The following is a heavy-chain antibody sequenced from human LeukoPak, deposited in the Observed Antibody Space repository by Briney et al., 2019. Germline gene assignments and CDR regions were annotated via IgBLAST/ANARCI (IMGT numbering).Heavy chain of an antibody. V-gene: IGHV3-66*02. CDR1: GFTVSSNY. Sequence: PGGSLRLSCAASGFTVSSNYMSWVRQSPGKGLEWVSVIYSGGSTYYADYVKGRFTISRDNSKNPLYLQMNSLRAEDTAVYYCASSPVGYGDSEPAFDIWGQGTMVTVSS. CDR3: ASSPVGYGDSEPAFDI. J-gene: IGHJ3*02. D-gene: IGHD4-17*01. CDR2: IYSGGST.